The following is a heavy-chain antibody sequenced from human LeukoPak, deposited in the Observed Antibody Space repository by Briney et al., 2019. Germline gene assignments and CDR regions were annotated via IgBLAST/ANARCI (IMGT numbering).Heavy chain of an antibody. V-gene: IGHV4-39*07. D-gene: IGHD2-21*02. J-gene: IGHJ4*02. CDR2: IYYSGST. Sequence: SETLSLTCTVSGGSISSSSYYWGWIRQPPGKGLEWIGSIYYSGSTYYNPSLKSRVTISVDTSKNQFSLKLSSVTAADTAVYHCARDLQIGPYCDGDCYPYYFDYWGQGTLVTVSS. CDR1: GGSISSSSYY. CDR3: ARDLQIGPYCDGDCYPYYFDY.